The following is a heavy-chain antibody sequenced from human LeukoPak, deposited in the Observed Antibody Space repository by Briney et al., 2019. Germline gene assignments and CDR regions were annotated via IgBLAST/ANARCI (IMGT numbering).Heavy chain of an antibody. CDR3: ASSYGDAYFDY. D-gene: IGHD4-17*01. V-gene: IGHV4-59*01. CDR2: IYYSGST. CDR1: GGTISSYY. J-gene: IGHJ4*02. Sequence: SETLSLTCTVSGGTISSYYWSWIRQPPGKGLEWIGYIYYSGSTNYNPSLKSRVTISVDTSKNQFSLKLSSVTAADTAVYYCASSYGDAYFDYWGQGTLVTVSS.